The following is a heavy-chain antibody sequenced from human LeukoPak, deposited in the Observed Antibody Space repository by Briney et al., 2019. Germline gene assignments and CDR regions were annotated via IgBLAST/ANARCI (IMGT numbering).Heavy chain of an antibody. Sequence: SETLSLTCTVSGGSISSGGYYWSWIRQHPGKDLEWIGYIYYSGSPYYNPSLRNRVTISLDTSNNQFSLKLSSVTAAHTAVYYCARDRKGYPLDYWGQGTLVTVSS. CDR1: GGSISSGGYY. V-gene: IGHV4-31*03. D-gene: IGHD6-13*01. CDR3: ARDRKGYPLDY. J-gene: IGHJ4*02. CDR2: IYYSGSP.